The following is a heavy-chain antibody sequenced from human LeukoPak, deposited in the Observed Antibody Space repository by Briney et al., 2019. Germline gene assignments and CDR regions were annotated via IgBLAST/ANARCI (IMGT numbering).Heavy chain of an antibody. D-gene: IGHD4-17*01. V-gene: IGHV4-34*01. Sequence: SETLSLTCAVYGGCFSGYYWSWIRQPPGKGLEWIGEINHSGSTNYNPSLKSRVTISVDTSKNQFSLKLSSVTAADTAVYYCATRDYGDYSFDYWGQGTLVTVSS. J-gene: IGHJ4*02. CDR2: INHSGST. CDR3: ATRDYGDYSFDY. CDR1: GGCFSGYY.